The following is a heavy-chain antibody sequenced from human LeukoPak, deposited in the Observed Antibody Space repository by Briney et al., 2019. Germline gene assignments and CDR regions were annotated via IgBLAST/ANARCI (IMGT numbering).Heavy chain of an antibody. V-gene: IGHV3-53*01. CDR1: GFTVSSSC. J-gene: IGHJ4*02. Sequence: GGSLRLSCPASGFTVSSSCISWVRQAPGKGLEWVSAIYSGGTTYYADSVRGRFTISRDNSKNTLYLLMNSLRAEDTAMYHCARQTGESTNFDNWGQGTLVTVSS. CDR3: ARQTGESTNFDN. D-gene: IGHD2-2*01. CDR2: IYSGGTT.